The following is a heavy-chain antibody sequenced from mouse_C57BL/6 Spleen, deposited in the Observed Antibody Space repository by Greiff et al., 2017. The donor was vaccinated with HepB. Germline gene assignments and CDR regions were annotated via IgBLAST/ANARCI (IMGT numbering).Heavy chain of an antibody. V-gene: IGHV1-50*01. J-gene: IGHJ2*01. CDR3: ASYDGYPFDY. D-gene: IGHD2-3*01. CDR2: IDPSDSYT. CDR1: GYTFTSYW. Sequence: VQLQQPGAELVKPGASVKLSCKASGYTFTSYWMQWVKQRPGQGLEWIGEIDPSDSYTNYNQKFKGKATLTVDTSSSTAYMQLSSLTSEDSAVYYCASYDGYPFDYWGQGTTLTVSS.